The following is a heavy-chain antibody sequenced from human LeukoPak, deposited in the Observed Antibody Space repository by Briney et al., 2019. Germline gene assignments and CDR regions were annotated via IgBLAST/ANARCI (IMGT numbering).Heavy chain of an antibody. D-gene: IGHD3-16*01. V-gene: IGHV3-30*04. Sequence: PGGSLRLSCAASGFTFSSYAMHWVRQAPGKVLEWVAVISYDGSNKYYADSVKGRFTISRDNSKNTLYLQMNSLRAEDTAVYYCARGMITLAFDIWGQGTMVTVSS. CDR3: ARGMITLAFDI. CDR1: GFTFSSYA. J-gene: IGHJ3*02. CDR2: ISYDGSNK.